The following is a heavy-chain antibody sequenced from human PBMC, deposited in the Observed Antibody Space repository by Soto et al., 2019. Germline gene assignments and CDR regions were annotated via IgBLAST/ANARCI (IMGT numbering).Heavy chain of an antibody. J-gene: IGHJ5*02. CDR1: GFTFSSYS. CDR3: XRSFEILVLIRAFWFDP. Sequence: PGGSLRLSCAASGFTFSSYSMHWVRQAPGKGLEWVAVIAYDGGNKYYADSVKGRLTISRDNSKKTLYLEMNSLRVEDTAVYYCXRSFEILVLIRAFWFDPWGQGTLVTVSS. CDR2: IAYDGGNK. D-gene: IGHD3-22*01. V-gene: IGHV3-30-3*01.